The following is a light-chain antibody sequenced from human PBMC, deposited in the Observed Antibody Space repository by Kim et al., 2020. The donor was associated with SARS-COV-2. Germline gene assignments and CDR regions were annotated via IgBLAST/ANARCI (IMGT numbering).Light chain of an antibody. CDR1: QSISSY. Sequence: ASVGDRVTITCRASQSISSYLNWYQQKPGKAPKLLIYAAASLQSGVPSRFSGSGSGTDFTLTISSLQPEDFATYYCQQSYSTLRTFGPGTKVDIK. V-gene: IGKV1-39*01. J-gene: IGKJ3*01. CDR2: AAA. CDR3: QQSYSTLRT.